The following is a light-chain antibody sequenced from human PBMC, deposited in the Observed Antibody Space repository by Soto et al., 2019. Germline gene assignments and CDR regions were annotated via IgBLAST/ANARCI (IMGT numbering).Light chain of an antibody. CDR3: HQYDSWT. CDR2: GAS. J-gene: IGKJ1*01. Sequence: DIVLTQSPGTLYLSPGERATLSCRASQIFNSCYLAWYQQRPGQAPRLLIYGASSRATGIPDRFSGSGSGTDFTLTISRLEPEDFAVYYCHQYDSWTFGQGTKVDI. CDR1: QIFNSCY. V-gene: IGKV3-20*01.